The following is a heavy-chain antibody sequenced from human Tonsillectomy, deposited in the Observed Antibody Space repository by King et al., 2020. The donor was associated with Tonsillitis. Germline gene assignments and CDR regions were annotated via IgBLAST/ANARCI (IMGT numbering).Heavy chain of an antibody. CDR3: ARGTRDFLIGQGLPAQYGMDV. CDR2: INPVGGST. D-gene: IGHD2/OR15-2a*01. CDR1: GYTFTSHY. Sequence: VQLVESGAVLKRPGTSVKISCKASGYTFTSHYMYWVRQAPGQGLEWMGIINPVGGSTSYSAQFRGRVTMTTDPSTTSVYMEMSSLTSKDTAVYYCARGTRDFLIGQGLPAQYGMDVWGQGTTVIVSS. J-gene: IGHJ6*02. V-gene: IGHV1-46*01.